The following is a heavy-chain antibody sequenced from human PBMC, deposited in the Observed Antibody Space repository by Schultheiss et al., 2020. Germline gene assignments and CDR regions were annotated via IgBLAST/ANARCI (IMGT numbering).Heavy chain of an antibody. CDR2: ISGSGGST. D-gene: IGHD4-17*01. J-gene: IGHJ6*02. Sequence: CGSLRLSCAASGFTFSSYAMSWVRQAPGKGLEWVSAISGSGGSTYYADSVKGRFTISRDNSKNTLYLQMNSLRAEDTAVYYCAKVATVTTNYYYYGMDVWGQGTTVTVSS. CDR1: GFTFSSYA. V-gene: IGHV3-23*01. CDR3: AKVATVTTNYYYYGMDV.